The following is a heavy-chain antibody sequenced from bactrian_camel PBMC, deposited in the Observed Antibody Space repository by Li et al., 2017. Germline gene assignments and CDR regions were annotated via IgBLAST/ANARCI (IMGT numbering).Heavy chain of an antibody. D-gene: IGHD6*01. J-gene: IGHJ4*01. V-gene: IGHV3S1*01. CDR1: VSSANDYC. CDR3: AATRTRSWAAVPPLSPQEYDS. CDR2: VYFGGGRT. Sequence: HVQLVESGGGSVQAGGSLRLSCAVSVSSANDYCLGWFRQASGKEREGVAFVYFGGGRTYYADSVKGRFTISKDDAENTLYLQMNSPKPEDNAMYYCAATRTRSWAAVPPLSPQEYDSWGQGTQVTVS.